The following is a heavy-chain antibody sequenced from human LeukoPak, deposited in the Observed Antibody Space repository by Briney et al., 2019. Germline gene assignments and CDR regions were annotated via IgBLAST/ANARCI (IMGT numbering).Heavy chain of an antibody. CDR1: GYTFTSYA. D-gene: IGHD3-22*01. CDR3: ARDRAYYYDSSGYPDY. J-gene: IGHJ4*02. Sequence: ASVKVSCKASGYTFTSYAMHWVRQAPGQRLEWMGWINAGNGNTKYSQKFQGRVTITRDTSASTAYMELSSLRSEDTAVYYCARDRAYYYDSSGYPDYWGQETLVTVSS. V-gene: IGHV1-3*01. CDR2: INAGNGNT.